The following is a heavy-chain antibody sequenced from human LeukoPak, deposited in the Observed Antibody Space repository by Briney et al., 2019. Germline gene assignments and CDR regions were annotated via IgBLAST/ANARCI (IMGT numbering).Heavy chain of an antibody. J-gene: IGHJ5*02. V-gene: IGHV1-8*02. CDR3: ARGSVLRYFDWLATTADTGWFDP. Sequence: ASVKVSCKASGYTFTSYGISWVRQAPGQGLEWMGWINPNSGNTGYAQKFQGRVTMTRNTSISTAYMELSSLRSEDTAVYYCARGSVLRYFDWLATTADTGWFDPWGQGTLVTVSS. D-gene: IGHD3-9*01. CDR2: INPNSGNT. CDR1: GYTFTSYG.